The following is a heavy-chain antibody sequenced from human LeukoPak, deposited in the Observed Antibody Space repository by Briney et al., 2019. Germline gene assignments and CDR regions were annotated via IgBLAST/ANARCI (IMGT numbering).Heavy chain of an antibody. J-gene: IGHJ5*02. CDR3: AREIVGAPVP. Sequence: SETLSLTCTVSGGSISSYYWSWIRQPPGKGLEWIGYIYYSGSTNYNPSLKSRVTISVDTSKNQFSLKLSSVTAADTAVYYCAREIVGAPVPWGQGTLVTVSS. CDR1: GGSISSYY. D-gene: IGHD1-26*01. V-gene: IGHV4-59*01. CDR2: IYYSGST.